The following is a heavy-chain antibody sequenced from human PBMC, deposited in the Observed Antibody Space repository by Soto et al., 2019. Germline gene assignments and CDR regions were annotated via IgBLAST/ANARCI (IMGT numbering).Heavy chain of an antibody. Sequence: ASVKVSCKASGYTFTSYTIHWVRQAPGQRLEWMGWINTANGNTKYSQKFQGRVTITRDTSASTAYMELSSLRPEDTAVYYCARHRALSYWGKATLVTVSS. V-gene: IGHV1-3*04. CDR3: ARHRALSY. CDR2: INTANGNT. J-gene: IGHJ4*02. CDR1: GYTFTSYT.